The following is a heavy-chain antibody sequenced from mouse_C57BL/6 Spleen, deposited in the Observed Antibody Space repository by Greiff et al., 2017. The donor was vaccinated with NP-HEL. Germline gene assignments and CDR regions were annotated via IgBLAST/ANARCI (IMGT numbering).Heavy chain of an antibody. Sequence: EVQGVESGEGLVKPGGSLKLSCAASGFTFSSYAMSWVRQTPEKRLEWVAYISSGGDYIYYADTVKGRFTISRDNARNTLYLQMSSLKSEDTAMYYCTREEITGYYFDYWGQGTTLTVSS. V-gene: IGHV5-9-1*02. CDR1: GFTFSSYA. CDR3: TREEITGYYFDY. CDR2: ISSGGDYI. J-gene: IGHJ2*01. D-gene: IGHD4-1*01.